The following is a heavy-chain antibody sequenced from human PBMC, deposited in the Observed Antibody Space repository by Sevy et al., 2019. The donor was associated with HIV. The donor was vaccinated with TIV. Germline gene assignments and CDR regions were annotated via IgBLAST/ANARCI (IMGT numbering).Heavy chain of an antibody. CDR3: ARGTTVTTVCYFDY. CDR2: ISSNGGST. D-gene: IGHD4-17*01. J-gene: IGHJ4*02. CDR1: GFTFSSYA. V-gene: IGHV3-64D*06. Sequence: GGSLRLSCSASGFTFSSYAMHWVRQAPDKGLEYVSAISSNGGSTNYADSVKGRFTISRDNSKNTLYLQMSSLRAEDTAVYYCARGTTVTTVCYFDYWGQGTLVTVSS.